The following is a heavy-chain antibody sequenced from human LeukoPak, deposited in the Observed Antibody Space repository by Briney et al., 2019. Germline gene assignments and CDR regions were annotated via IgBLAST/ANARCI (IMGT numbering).Heavy chain of an antibody. D-gene: IGHD6-6*01. CDR2: ISVRSNYI. J-gene: IGHJ5*02. Sequence: GGSLRLSCAASGYTFSSFSINWVRQAPGKGLEWVSSISVRSNYIYYADSVRGRFTISRDNSKNTLYLQMNSLRAEDTAVYYCAKDTSSSYNWFDPWGQGTLVTVSS. CDR3: AKDTSSSYNWFDP. V-gene: IGHV3-21*01. CDR1: GYTFSSFS.